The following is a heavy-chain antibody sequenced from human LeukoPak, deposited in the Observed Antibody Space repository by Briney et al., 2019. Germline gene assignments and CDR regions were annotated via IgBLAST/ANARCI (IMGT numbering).Heavy chain of an antibody. CDR1: GFTFSSYG. D-gene: IGHD6-13*01. CDR3: AKRDSSSWNLDY. V-gene: IGHV3-30*02. J-gene: IGHJ4*02. CDR2: IRYDGSNK. Sequence: GSLRLSCAASGFTFSSYGMHWVRQAPGKGLEWVAFIRYDGSNKYYADSVKGRFTISRDNSKNTLYLQMNSLRAEDTAVYYCAKRDSSSWNLDYWGQGTLVTVSS.